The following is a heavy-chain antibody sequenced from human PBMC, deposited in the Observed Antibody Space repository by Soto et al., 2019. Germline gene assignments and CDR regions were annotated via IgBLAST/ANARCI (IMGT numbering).Heavy chain of an antibody. Sequence: QVQLVESGGGVVQPGRSLRLSCAASGFTFSSYGMHWVRQAPGKGLEWVAVISYDGSNKYYADSVKGRFTISRDNSKXXXXXXXXXXXAEDTAVYYCAIKAPFDYWVQGTLVTVSS. CDR2: ISYDGSNK. J-gene: IGHJ4*02. CDR3: AIKAPFDY. V-gene: IGHV3-30*03. CDR1: GFTFSSYG.